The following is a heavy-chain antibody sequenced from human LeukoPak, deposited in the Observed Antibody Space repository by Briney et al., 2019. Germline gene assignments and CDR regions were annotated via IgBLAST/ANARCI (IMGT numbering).Heavy chain of an antibody. CDR3: ARGGYDFSSGYYPSR. D-gene: IGHD3-3*01. J-gene: IGHJ4*02. CDR1: GYTFTSYG. CDR2: ISAYNGNT. Sequence: GASVKVSCKASGYTFTSYGISWVRQAPGQGLEWMGWISAYNGNTNYAQKFQGRVTMTRDTSTSTVYMELKSLRSEDTAVYYCARGGYDFSSGYYPSRWGQGTLVTVSS. V-gene: IGHV1-18*01.